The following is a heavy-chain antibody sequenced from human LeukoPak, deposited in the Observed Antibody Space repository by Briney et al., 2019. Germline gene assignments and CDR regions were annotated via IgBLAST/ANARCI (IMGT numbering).Heavy chain of an antibody. Sequence: ASVKVSCKASGYTFTSYGISWVRQAPGQGLEWMGWISAYNGNTNYAQKLQGRVTMTTDTSTSTAYMELRSLRSDDTAVYYCARETPSSSWYNWFDPWGQGTLVTVSS. V-gene: IGHV1-18*01. CDR2: ISAYNGNT. CDR3: ARETPSSSWYNWFDP. J-gene: IGHJ5*02. D-gene: IGHD6-13*01. CDR1: GYTFTSYG.